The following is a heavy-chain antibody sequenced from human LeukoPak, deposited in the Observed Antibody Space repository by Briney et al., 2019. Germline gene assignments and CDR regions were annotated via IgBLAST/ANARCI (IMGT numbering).Heavy chain of an antibody. CDR2: INHSGST. Sequence: SETLSLTCAVYGGSFSGYYWSWIRQPPGKGLEWIGEINHSGSTNYNPSLKSRVTISVDTSKNQFSLKLSSVTAADTAVYYCARREVVGDYWGQGTLVTVSS. J-gene: IGHJ4*02. CDR1: GGSFSGYY. CDR3: ARREVVGDY. D-gene: IGHD3-22*01. V-gene: IGHV4-34*01.